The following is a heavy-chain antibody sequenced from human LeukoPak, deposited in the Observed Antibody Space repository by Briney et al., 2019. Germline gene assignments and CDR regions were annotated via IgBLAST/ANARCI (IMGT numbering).Heavy chain of an antibody. CDR2: ISGSTGST. CDR3: AKDSTGSLPEDGSDI. Sequence: QPGGSLRLSCAASGFTFSNYAMNWVRQAPGKGLEWVSLISGSTGSTYYADSVKGRFSISRDNSMNTLYLQMNSLRAEDTALYYCAKDSTGSLPEDGSDIWGQGTMVTVSS. J-gene: IGHJ3*02. V-gene: IGHV3-23*01. D-gene: IGHD3-10*01. CDR1: GFTFSNYA.